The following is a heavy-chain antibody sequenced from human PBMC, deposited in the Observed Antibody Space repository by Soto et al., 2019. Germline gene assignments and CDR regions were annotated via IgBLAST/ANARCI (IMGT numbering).Heavy chain of an antibody. D-gene: IGHD6-13*01. CDR2: IKQDGSEK. J-gene: IGHJ6*03. CDR1: GFTFSSYW. V-gene: IGHV3-7*01. CDR3: ARAGGSSWSYYYYYYYMDV. Sequence: EVQLVESGGGLVQPGGSLRLSCAASGFTFSSYWMSWVRQAPGKGLEWVANIKQDGSEKYYVDSVKGRFTISRDNAKNSLYLQMNSLRADDTAVYYCARAGGSSWSYYYYYYYMDVWGKGTTVTVSS.